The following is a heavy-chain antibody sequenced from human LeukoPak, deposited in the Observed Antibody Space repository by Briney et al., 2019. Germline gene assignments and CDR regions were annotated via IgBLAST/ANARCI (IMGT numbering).Heavy chain of an antibody. D-gene: IGHD3-22*01. Sequence: GGSLRLSCVASGFTFSDYGMHWVRQAPGKGLEGVAVILLDGSQEFYSDSVKGRFTISRDNSNNMLYLQMNSLRVEDTALYYCVRDDDRIDNGLDYWGQGTLVTVSS. CDR1: GFTFSDYG. J-gene: IGHJ4*02. CDR3: VRDDDRIDNGLDY. CDR2: ILLDGSQE. V-gene: IGHV3-33*01.